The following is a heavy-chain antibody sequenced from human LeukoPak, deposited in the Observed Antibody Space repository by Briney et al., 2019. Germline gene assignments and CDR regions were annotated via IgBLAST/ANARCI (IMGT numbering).Heavy chain of an antibody. Sequence: GGSLRLSCAASGFTFSSYGMHWVRQAPGKGLEWVAVISYDGSNKYYADSVKGRFTIFRDNSKNPLYLQMNSLRAEDTAVYYCAKDLVSWDYYYYYYMDVWGKGTTVTVSS. J-gene: IGHJ6*03. V-gene: IGHV3-30*18. D-gene: IGHD6-13*01. CDR1: GFTFSSYG. CDR3: AKDLVSWDYYYYYYMDV. CDR2: ISYDGSNK.